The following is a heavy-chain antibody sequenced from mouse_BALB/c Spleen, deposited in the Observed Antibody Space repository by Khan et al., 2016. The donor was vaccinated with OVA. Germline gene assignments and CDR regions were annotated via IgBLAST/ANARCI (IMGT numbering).Heavy chain of an antibody. V-gene: IGHV1-77*01. CDR2: ISPGSGDT. Sequence: QIQLVQSGAELARPGASVKLSCKASGYTFTDYYINWVKQRTGQGLEWIGEISPGSGDTNYNERFKGKATLTADKSSSTAYMQLSSLTSESSAVYFCARRNYFGYTFAYWGQGTLVTVSA. CDR3: ARRNYFGYTFAY. CDR1: GYTFTDYY. J-gene: IGHJ3*01. D-gene: IGHD1-2*01.